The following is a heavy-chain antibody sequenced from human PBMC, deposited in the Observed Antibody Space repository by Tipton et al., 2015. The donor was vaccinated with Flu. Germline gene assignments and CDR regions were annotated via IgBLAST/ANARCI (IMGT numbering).Heavy chain of an antibody. D-gene: IGHD3-22*01. J-gene: IGHJ5*02. CDR1: GDSITSGNYY. Sequence: TLSLTCTVSGDSITSGNYYWTWIRQSAGKGLEWIGRVSSSGSTRYNPSLKGRATISLDMSRNQFSLNLISVTAADTAVYYCTRGTIYYDSRGFEYYRFGPWGQGSLVSVSS. CDR2: VSSSGST. V-gene: IGHV4-61*02. CDR3: TRGTIYYDSRGFEYYRFGP.